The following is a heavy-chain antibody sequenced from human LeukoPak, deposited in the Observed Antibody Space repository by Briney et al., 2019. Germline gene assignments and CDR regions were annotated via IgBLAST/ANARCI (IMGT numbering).Heavy chain of an antibody. D-gene: IGHD6-19*01. CDR3: ARGRQWLAY. CDR1: GFSFNSYW. Sequence: GSLRLSCAASGFSFNSYWMSWVRQAPGTGLEWIGYIYYSGSTNYNPSLKSRVTISVDTSKNQFSLKLSSVTAADTAVYYCARGRQWLAYWGQEPWSPSPQ. CDR2: IYYSGST. J-gene: IGHJ4*01. V-gene: IGHV4-59*01.